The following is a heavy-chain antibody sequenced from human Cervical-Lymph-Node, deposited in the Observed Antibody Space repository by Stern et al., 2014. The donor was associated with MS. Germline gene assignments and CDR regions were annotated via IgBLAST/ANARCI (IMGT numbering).Heavy chain of an antibody. J-gene: IGHJ6*02. V-gene: IGHV1-69*01. D-gene: IGHD3-3*01. CDR3: ARDREWLRRGGYYYAMDV. CDR2: VIPMFGTP. Sequence: VQLVESGAEVKKPGSSVKVSCRASGDAFGSFSMNWLRQAPGQGLEWMGGVIPMFGTPNYAQKYLGRVTITADESTSTAYMELSNLRSEDTAVYYCARDREWLRRGGYYYAMDVWGQGTTVTVSS. CDR1: GDAFGSFS.